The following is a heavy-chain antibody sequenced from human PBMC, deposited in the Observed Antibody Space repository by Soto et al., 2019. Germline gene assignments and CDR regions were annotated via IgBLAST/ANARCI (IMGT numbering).Heavy chain of an antibody. V-gene: IGHV1-18*01. CDR2: ISAYNGNT. J-gene: IGHJ5*02. Sequence: ASVKVSCKASGYTFTSYGISWVRQAPGQGLEWMGWISAYNGNTNYAQKLQGRVTMTTDTSTSTAYMELRSLRSDDTAVYYCARGGVVVVAATLNTRCFDPRGQGTLVTVSS. CDR3: ARGGVVVVAATLNTRCFDP. CDR1: GYTFTSYG. D-gene: IGHD2-15*01.